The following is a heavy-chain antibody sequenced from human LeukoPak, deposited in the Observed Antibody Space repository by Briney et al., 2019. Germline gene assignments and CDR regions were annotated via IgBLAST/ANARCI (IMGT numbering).Heavy chain of an antibody. J-gene: IGHJ4*02. D-gene: IGHD3-22*01. CDR3: ARVGYYYDSSGSYLY. CDR1: GGTFSSYA. CDR2: IIPIFGTA. V-gene: IGHV1-69*13. Sequence: VASVKVSCKASGGTFSSYAISWVRQAPGQGLEWMGGIIPIFGTANYAQKFQGRVTITADESTSTAYMELSSLRSEDTAVYYCARVGYYYDSSGSYLYWGQGTLVTVSS.